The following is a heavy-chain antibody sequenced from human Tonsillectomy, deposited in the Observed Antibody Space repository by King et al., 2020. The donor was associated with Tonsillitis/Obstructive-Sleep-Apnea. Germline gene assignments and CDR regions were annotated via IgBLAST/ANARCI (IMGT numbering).Heavy chain of an antibody. CDR2: IYYSGST. V-gene: IGHV4-59*11. J-gene: IGHJ3*02. D-gene: IGHD2-8*01. CDR3: ARDMVLEAGGDAFDI. Sequence: QLQESGPGLVKPSETLSLTCTVSGGSISSHSWSWIRQPPGKGLEWIGYIYYSGSTNYDPSLRSRVTISVDTSNNHFSLKLSSVTAADTAVYYCARDMVLEAGGDAFDIWGQGTMVTVSS. CDR1: GGSISSHS.